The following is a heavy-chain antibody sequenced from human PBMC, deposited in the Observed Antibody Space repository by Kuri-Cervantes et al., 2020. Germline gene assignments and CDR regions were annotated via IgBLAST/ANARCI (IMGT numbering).Heavy chain of an antibody. J-gene: IGHJ3*02. V-gene: IGHV1-8*01. Sequence: ASVKVSCKASGYTFTSCDINWVRQATGQGLEWMGWMNPNSGNTGYAQKFQGRVTMTRNTSISTAYMELSSLRSEDTAVYYCARDSTRSYGDLRRGAFDIWGQGTMVTVSS. CDR3: ARDSTRSYGDLRRGAFDI. CDR2: MNPNSGNT. D-gene: IGHD4-17*01. CDR1: GYTFTSCD.